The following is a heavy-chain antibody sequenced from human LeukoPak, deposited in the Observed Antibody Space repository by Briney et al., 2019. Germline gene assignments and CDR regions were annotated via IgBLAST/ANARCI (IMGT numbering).Heavy chain of an antibody. D-gene: IGHD3-22*01. CDR1: GGTFSSYA. V-gene: IGHV1-69*15. J-gene: IGHJ4*02. CDR2: IIPIFGTA. Sequence: SVKVSCKASGGTFSSYAISWVRQAPGQGLEWMGRIIPIFGTANYAQKFQGRVTITADESTSTAYMELSSLRSEDTAVYYCAGTGTKTYYYGSSGYYYDWGQGTLVTVSS. CDR3: AGTGTKTYYYGSSGYYYD.